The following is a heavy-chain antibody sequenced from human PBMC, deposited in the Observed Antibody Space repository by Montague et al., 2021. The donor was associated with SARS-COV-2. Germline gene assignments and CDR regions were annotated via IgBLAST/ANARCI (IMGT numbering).Heavy chain of an antibody. J-gene: IGHJ3*02. V-gene: IGHV6-1*01. Sequence: CAISGDSVSRNSAAWNWIRQSPSRGLEWLGRTYYRSKWYNDYAVSVKSRITINPDTSKNQFSLQLNSVTAEDTAVYYCARATAGPAAISMGFPRPIDAFDIWGQGTMVTVPS. CDR1: GDSVSRNSAA. D-gene: IGHD2-2*01. CDR3: ARATAGPAAISMGFPRPIDAFDI. CDR2: TYYRSKWYN.